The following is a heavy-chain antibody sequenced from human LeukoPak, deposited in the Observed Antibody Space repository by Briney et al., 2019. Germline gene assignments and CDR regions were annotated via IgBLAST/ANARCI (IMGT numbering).Heavy chain of an antibody. J-gene: IGHJ3*02. D-gene: IGHD3-10*01. Sequence: LETLSLTCAVYGGSFSGYYWSWIRQPPGKGLEWIGEINHSGSTNYNPSLKSRVTISVDTSKNQFSLKLSSVTAADTAVYYCARYLGEKTAFDIWGQGTMVTVSS. CDR3: ARYLGEKTAFDI. CDR1: GGSFSGYY. V-gene: IGHV4-34*01. CDR2: INHSGST.